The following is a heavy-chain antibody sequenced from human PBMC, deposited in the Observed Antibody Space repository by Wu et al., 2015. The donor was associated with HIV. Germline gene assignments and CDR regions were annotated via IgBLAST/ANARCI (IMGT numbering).Heavy chain of an antibody. V-gene: IGHV1-18*01. D-gene: IGHD7-27*01. Sequence: QVQLVQSGAEVKKTGASVKVSCKASGYSFSSYGISWVRQAPGQGLEWMGWISAYNGDTNHAQKLQGRVTMTTDTSTNTAYMDLRSLRYDDTAVYYCVREVTGDRNAFDIWGQGTMATVSS. CDR2: ISAYNGDT. CDR3: VREVTGDRNAFDI. J-gene: IGHJ3*02. CDR1: GYSFSSYG.